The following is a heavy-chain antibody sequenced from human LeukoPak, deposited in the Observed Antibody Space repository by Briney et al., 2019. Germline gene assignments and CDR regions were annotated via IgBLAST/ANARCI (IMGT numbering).Heavy chain of an antibody. V-gene: IGHV1-46*01. CDR1: GYTFPSYF. J-gene: IGHJ5*02. Sequence: ASVKVSCKTSGYTFPSYFMHWVRQAPGQGLEWMGVINPNGDITAYAQQFHGRVTMSSDTSTTTFYLELSSLRSDDTAVYYCARDAVGRDNWFDPWGQGTLVTVSS. CDR3: ARDAVGRDNWFDP. CDR2: INPNGDIT. D-gene: IGHD1-26*01.